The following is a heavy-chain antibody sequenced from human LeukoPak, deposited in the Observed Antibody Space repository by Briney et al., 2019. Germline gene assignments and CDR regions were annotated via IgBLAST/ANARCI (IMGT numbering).Heavy chain of an antibody. Sequence: GGPLRLSCAASAFTFSTYNMNWVRQAPGRGVERVSAISGSGGSTYYADSVKGRFTISRDNSKNTLYLQMNSLRAEDTAVYYCAKAGALWFGELHNPEIFDYWGQGTLVTVSS. CDR3: AKAGALWFGELHNPEIFDY. CDR2: ISGSGGST. CDR1: AFTFSTYN. D-gene: IGHD3-10*01. V-gene: IGHV3-23*01. J-gene: IGHJ4*02.